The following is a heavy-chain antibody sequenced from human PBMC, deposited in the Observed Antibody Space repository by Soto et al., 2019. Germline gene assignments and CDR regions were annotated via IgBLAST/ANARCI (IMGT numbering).Heavy chain of an antibody. D-gene: IGHD3-22*01. CDR3: ATSPGGDSSGYYIK. CDR1: GFTFSSYG. Sequence: GGSLRLSCAASGFTFSSYGMHWVRQAPGKGLEWVAVIWYDGSNKYYADSVKGRFTISRDNSKNTLYLQMNSLRAEDTAVYYCATSPGGDSSGYYIKWGQGTLVTVSS. CDR2: IWYDGSNK. J-gene: IGHJ4*02. V-gene: IGHV3-33*01.